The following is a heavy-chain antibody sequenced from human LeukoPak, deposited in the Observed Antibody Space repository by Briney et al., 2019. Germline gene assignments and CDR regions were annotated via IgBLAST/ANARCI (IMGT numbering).Heavy chain of an antibody. CDR3: ARARDAWYFDL. CDR1: GGSFSGYY. V-gene: IGHV4-34*01. Sequence: SETLSLTCAVYGGSFSGYYWSWIRQPPGKGLEWIGEINHSGSTNYNPSLKSRVTISVDRSKNQFSLKLSSVTAADTAVYYCARARDAWYFDLWGRGTLVTVSS. D-gene: IGHD2-21*01. CDR2: INHSGST. J-gene: IGHJ2*01.